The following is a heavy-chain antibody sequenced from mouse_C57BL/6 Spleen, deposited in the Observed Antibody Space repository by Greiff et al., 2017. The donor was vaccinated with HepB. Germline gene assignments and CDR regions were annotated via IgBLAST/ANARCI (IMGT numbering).Heavy chain of an antibody. V-gene: IGHV5-17*01. D-gene: IGHD1-1*01. CDR3: ARCYGSSPRYAMDY. Sequence: EVQVVESGGGLVKPGGSLKLSCAASGFTFSDYGMHWVRQAPEKGLEWVAYISSGSSTIYYADTVKGRFTISRDNAKNTLFLQMTSLRSEDTAMYYCARCYGSSPRYAMDYWGQGTSVTVSS. CDR1: GFTFSDYG. J-gene: IGHJ4*01. CDR2: ISSGSSTI.